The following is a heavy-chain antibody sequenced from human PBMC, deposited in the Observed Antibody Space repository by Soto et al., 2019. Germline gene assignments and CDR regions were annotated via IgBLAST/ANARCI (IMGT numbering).Heavy chain of an antibody. CDR3: ARQVSGYDRLDY. CDR1: DGSISSYY. CDR2: IYYSGST. J-gene: IGHJ4*02. D-gene: IGHD5-12*01. V-gene: IGHV4-59*08. Sequence: QVQLQESGPGLVKPSETLSLTCTVSDGSISSYYWTWIRQSPGKGLEWIGHIYYSGSTSYNPSLKSRVTISIDTSKNQFSLKLSSVTAADTAVYYCARQVSGYDRLDYWGQGTLVTVSS.